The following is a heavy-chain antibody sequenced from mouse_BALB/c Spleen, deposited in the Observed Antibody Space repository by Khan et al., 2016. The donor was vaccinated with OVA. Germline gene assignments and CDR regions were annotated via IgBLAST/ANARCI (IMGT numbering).Heavy chain of an antibody. Sequence: EVKLEESGGGLVKSGGSLKLSCAASGFTFSTYAMSWVRQTPEKRLEWVATISTGDTYTYYPDSVKGRFTISRDNAKNTLYLQMSSLRSEDTAMFYCARSRITTVVATSCGFFDYWGAGTMVTVST. D-gene: IGHD1-1*01. CDR3: ARSRITTVVATSCGFFDY. V-gene: IGHV5-9-3*01. CDR2: ISTGDTYT. CDR1: GFTFSTYA. J-gene: IGHJ1*01.